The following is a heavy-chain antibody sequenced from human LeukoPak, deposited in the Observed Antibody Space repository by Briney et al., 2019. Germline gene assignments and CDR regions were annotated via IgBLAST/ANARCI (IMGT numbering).Heavy chain of an antibody. CDR1: GYTFTACY. D-gene: IGHD3-22*01. CDR2: INPNSGGT. CDR3: ARGGSYSSGYYYVIDF. J-gene: IGHJ4*02. V-gene: IGHV1-2*02. Sequence: GASVKVSCKASGYTFTACYMHWVRQAPGQGLEWMGWINPNSGGTNYAQKFQGRVTMTRDTSISTAYVELSRLTSDDTAVYYCARGGSYSSGYYYVIDFWGQGTLVTVSS.